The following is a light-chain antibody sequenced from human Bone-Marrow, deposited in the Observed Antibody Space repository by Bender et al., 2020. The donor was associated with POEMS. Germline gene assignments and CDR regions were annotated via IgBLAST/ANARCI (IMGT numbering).Light chain of an antibody. CDR1: NNDIGSYNY. Sequence: QSALTQPASVSGSLGQSITISCTGPNNDIGSYNYVSWYQQHPGTAPRPILFDVAKRPSGVSSRFSGSKSGHTASLPISRPQVEHETVYHCCSYPTAHTGLFGGGTKLTVL. CDR3: CSYPTAHTGL. CDR2: DVA. V-gene: IGLV2-14*03. J-gene: IGLJ2*01.